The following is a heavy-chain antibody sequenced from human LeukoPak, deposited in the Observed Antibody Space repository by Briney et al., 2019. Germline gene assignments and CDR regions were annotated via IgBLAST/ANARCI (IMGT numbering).Heavy chain of an antibody. CDR1: GFTFSSYT. CDR3: ARNYGSGSYYNAIDY. V-gene: IGHV3-48*01. Sequence: GGSLRLSCVSSGFTFSSYTMSWVRRAPGKGLEWIAFISVSPTTIYYADSVKGRFTISRDNSKNTLYLQMNSLRAEDTAVYYCARNYGSGSYYNAIDYWGQGTLVTVSS. J-gene: IGHJ4*02. CDR2: ISVSPTTI. D-gene: IGHD3-10*01.